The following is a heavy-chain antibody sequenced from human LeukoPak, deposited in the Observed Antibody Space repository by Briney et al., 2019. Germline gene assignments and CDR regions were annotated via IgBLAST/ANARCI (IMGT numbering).Heavy chain of an antibody. CDR1: GFTFNIYT. CDR3: AKDPGPYGDYYFDY. D-gene: IGHD4-17*01. CDR2: ISSRSSDI. V-gene: IGHV3-21*04. J-gene: IGHJ4*02. Sequence: GGSLRLSCAASGFTFNIYTMNWVRQAPGKGLEWVSSISSRSSDIHYADSVKGRFTISRDNSKNTLYLQMNSLRAEDTAVYYCAKDPGPYGDYYFDYWGQGTLVTVSS.